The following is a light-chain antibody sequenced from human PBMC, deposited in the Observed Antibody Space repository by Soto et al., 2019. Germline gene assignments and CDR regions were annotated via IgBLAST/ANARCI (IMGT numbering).Light chain of an antibody. CDR2: EVS. V-gene: IGLV2-14*01. Sequence: LTQPASVSGSPGQSITISCTGTSSDVGGYNYVSWYQHHPGKAPKLLIYEVSNRPSGVSDRFSGSKSGNTASLTISGLQAEDEADYYCGSYTSSTPFVFGIGTKVTVL. J-gene: IGLJ1*01. CDR1: SSDVGGYNY. CDR3: GSYTSSTPFV.